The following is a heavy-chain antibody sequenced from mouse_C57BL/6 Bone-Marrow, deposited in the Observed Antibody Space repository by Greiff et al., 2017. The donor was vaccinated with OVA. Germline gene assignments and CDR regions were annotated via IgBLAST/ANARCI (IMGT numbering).Heavy chain of an antibody. J-gene: IGHJ3*01. CDR2: IYPGDGDT. CDR1: GYAFSSSW. V-gene: IGHV1-82*01. CDR3: AKAPIYYDYEEAWFAY. D-gene: IGHD2-4*01. Sequence: QVQLQQSGPELVKPGASVKISCKASGYAFSSSWMNWVKQRPGKGLEWIGRIYPGDGDTNYNGKFKGKATLTADKSSSTAYIQLSSLTSEDSAVYFCAKAPIYYDYEEAWFAYWGQGTLVTVSA.